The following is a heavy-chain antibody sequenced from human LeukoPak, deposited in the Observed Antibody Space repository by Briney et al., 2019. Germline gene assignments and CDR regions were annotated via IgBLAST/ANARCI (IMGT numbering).Heavy chain of an antibody. CDR2: INYSGST. D-gene: IGHD6-19*01. CDR1: GGSISNTFYY. J-gene: IGHJ5*02. Sequence: SETLSLTCTVSGGSISNTFYYWGWIRQPPGEGLEWIGSINYSGSTYYNPSLNSRVTISVDTSKNQFSLKVNSVTAADTAVYYCARDWGSGLSDPWGQGTLVTVSS. CDR3: ARDWGSGLSDP. V-gene: IGHV4-39*07.